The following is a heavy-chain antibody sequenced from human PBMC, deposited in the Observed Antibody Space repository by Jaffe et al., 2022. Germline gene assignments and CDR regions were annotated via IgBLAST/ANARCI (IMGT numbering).Heavy chain of an antibody. CDR2: IYYSGST. D-gene: IGHD1-26*01. V-gene: IGHV4-59*01. Sequence: QVQLQESGPGLVKPSETLSLTCTVSGGSISSYYWSWIRQPPGKGLEWIGYIYYSGSTNYNPSLKSRVTISVDTSKNQFSLKLSSVTAADTAVYYCARAPQGGVVPYYFDYWGQGTLVTVSS. CDR3: ARAPQGGVVPYYFDY. CDR1: GGSISSYY. J-gene: IGHJ4*02.